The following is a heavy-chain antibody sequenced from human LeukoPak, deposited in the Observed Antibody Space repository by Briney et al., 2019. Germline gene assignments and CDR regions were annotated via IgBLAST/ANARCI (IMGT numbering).Heavy chain of an antibody. CDR3: ARGDFVVVVAATYFDY. CDR2: INHSGST. Sequence: PSETLSLTCAVYGGSFSGYYWSWIRQPPGKGLEWIGEINHSGSTNYNPSLKSRVTISVDTSKNQFSLKLSSVTAADTAVYYCARGDFVVVVAATYFDYWGQGTLVTVSS. CDR1: GGSFSGYY. V-gene: IGHV4-34*01. D-gene: IGHD2-15*01. J-gene: IGHJ4*02.